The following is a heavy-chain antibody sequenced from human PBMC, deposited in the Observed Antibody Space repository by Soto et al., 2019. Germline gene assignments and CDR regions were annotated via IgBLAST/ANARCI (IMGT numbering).Heavy chain of an antibody. Sequence: NPSETLSLTCTVSGGSISSSSYYWGWIRQPPGKGLEWIGSIYYSGSTYYNPSLKSRVTISVDTSKNQFSLKLSSVTAADTAVYYCARIYYDFWSGYYYYYGMDVWGQGTTVTVSS. V-gene: IGHV4-39*01. D-gene: IGHD3-3*01. CDR3: ARIYYDFWSGYYYYYGMDV. CDR1: GGSISSSSYY. CDR2: IYYSGST. J-gene: IGHJ6*02.